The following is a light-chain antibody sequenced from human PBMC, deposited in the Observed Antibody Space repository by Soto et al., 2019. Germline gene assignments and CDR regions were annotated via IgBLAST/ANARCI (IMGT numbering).Light chain of an antibody. CDR1: SSDIGAYNY. Sequence: QSALTQPRSVSGSPGQSVTISCTGTSSDIGAYNYVSWYQHYPGKAPKLMIIDVSNRPSGVPDRFSGSKSGNTASLTISGLQAEDEADYYCCSYAGSYPVVFGGGTKLTVL. CDR3: CSYAGSYPVV. CDR2: DVS. J-gene: IGLJ2*01. V-gene: IGLV2-11*01.